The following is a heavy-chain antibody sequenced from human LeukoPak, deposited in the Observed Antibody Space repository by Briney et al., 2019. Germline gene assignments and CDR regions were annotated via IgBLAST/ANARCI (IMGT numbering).Heavy chain of an antibody. CDR2: TSGSGVNS. D-gene: IGHD5-12*01. J-gene: IGHJ4*02. CDR1: GFRVRDYY. CDR3: AKEYSGYDFDY. V-gene: IGHV3-23*01. Sequence: PGGSLRLSCAVSGFRVRDYYMSWVRQAPGKGLEWVAATSGSGVNSYYAASVRGRFTISRDNSQNTLYLQMDSLRAEDTALYYCAKEYSGYDFDYWGQGTLVTVSS.